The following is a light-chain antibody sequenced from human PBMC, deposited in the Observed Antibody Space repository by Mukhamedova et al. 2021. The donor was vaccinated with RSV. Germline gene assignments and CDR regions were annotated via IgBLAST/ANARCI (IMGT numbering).Light chain of an antibody. CDR3: QHYADFSRT. J-gene: IGKJ1*01. Sequence: WYQRRVHGNAPKLLIYKTSNLQSGVPSRFSGSGSGTLFTLTISSLQPDHSATYYCQHYADFSRTFGQGTKVEI. CDR2: KTS. V-gene: IGKV1-5*03.